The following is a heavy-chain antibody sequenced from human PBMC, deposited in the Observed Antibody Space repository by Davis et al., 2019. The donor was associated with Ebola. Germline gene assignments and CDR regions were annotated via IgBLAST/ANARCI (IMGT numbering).Heavy chain of an antibody. D-gene: IGHD6-6*01. J-gene: IGHJ6*02. CDR1: GDSISSSNW. Sequence: SETLSLTCAVSGDSISSSNWWSWVRQPPGKGLEWIGEIYHSGSTNYNPSLKSRVTISVDKSKNQFALKLNSVTAADTAVYYCARDISSSGEAYSYGMDVWGQGTTVTVSS. CDR3: ARDISSSGEAYSYGMDV. V-gene: IGHV4-4*02. CDR2: IYHSGST.